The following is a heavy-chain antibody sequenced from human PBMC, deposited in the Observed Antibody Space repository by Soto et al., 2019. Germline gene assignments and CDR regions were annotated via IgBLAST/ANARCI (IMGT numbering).Heavy chain of an antibody. CDR1: GFTFSSYA. D-gene: IGHD3-16*01. CDR3: LMGYFFDY. V-gene: IGHV3-23*01. CDR2: ISNNGGTT. J-gene: IGHJ4*02. Sequence: EVQLLESGGGLVQPGGSLRLSCAASGFTFSSYAMSWVRQAPGKGLEWVSTISNNGGTTYDADSVKGRFTISRDNSKNTLYLQMNSLRAEDTAVYYCLMGYFFDYWVQGTLVTVSP.